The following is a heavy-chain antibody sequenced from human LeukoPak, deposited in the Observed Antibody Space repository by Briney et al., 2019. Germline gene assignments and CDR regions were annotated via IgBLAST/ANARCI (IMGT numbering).Heavy chain of an antibody. J-gene: IGHJ3*02. CDR1: GFTFSGSA. V-gene: IGHV3-73*01. D-gene: IGHD1-26*01. Sequence: VQPGGSLKLSCAASGFTFSGSAMQWVRQASGKGLEWVGRIRSKGNSYATAYAASVTGRFTISRDDSKNTAYLQMNSLKTEDTAVYYCSRHDSSIVGGNDAFDIWGQGTMVTVSS. CDR2: IRSKGNSYAT. CDR3: SRHDSSIVGGNDAFDI.